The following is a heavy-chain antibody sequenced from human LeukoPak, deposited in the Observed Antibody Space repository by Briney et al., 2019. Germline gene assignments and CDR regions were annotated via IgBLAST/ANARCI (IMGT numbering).Heavy chain of an antibody. Sequence: SETLSLTCAVSGGSISSCNWWSWVRQPPGKGLEWIGEIYHSGSTNYNPSLKSRVTISVDKSKNQFSLKLSSVTAADTAVYYCARDPEDTAPNWGYMDVWGKGTTLTVSS. J-gene: IGHJ6*03. V-gene: IGHV4-4*02. CDR2: IYHSGST. CDR1: GGSISSCNW. CDR3: ARDPEDTAPNWGYMDV. D-gene: IGHD5-18*01.